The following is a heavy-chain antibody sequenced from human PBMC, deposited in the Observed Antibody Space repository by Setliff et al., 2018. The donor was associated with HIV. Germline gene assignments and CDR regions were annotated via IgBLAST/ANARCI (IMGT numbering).Heavy chain of an antibody. J-gene: IGHJ4*02. D-gene: IGHD6-13*01. CDR1: GDSISSSSFY. V-gene: IGHV4-39*01. CDR3: ARVARGGHSSRWYYFDY. Sequence: SETLSLTCTVSGDSISSSSFYWGWIRQPPGKGLECIGTIYYSGSTHYNPSLKSRVTISVDTSKNQFSLKLTSVTAADTAVYYCARVARGGHSSRWYYFDYWGQGTLVTVSS. CDR2: IYYSGST.